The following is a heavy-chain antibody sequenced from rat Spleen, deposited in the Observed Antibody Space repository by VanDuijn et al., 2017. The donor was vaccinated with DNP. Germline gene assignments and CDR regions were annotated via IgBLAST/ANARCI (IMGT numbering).Heavy chain of an antibody. CDR1: GFNFSDYW. V-gene: IGHV5-22*01. J-gene: IGHJ2*01. CDR2: IGSPAYAP. CDR3: VRWNSGHFDY. D-gene: IGHD4-3*01. Sequence: EVQLVESGGGLVQPARSLKLSCAASGFNFSDYWMGWVRQAPGKGLEWVAYIGSPAYAPYYTDSVKGRFAISRDNAKSTLYLQMNSLRSEDMATYYCVRWNSGHFDYWGQGVMVTVSS.